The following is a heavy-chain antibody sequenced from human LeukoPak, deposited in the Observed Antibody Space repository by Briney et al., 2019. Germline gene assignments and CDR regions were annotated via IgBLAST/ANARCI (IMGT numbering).Heavy chain of an antibody. CDR1: GFTFSSYS. Sequence: PGGSLRLSCAASGFTFSSYSMSWVRQAPGKGLEWVANIKKDGSEKNYVDSVKGRFTISRDNARNSLYLQMNSLRAEDTAVYYCARSKWDLLIGWFDPWGQGTLVTVSS. J-gene: IGHJ5*02. CDR2: IKKDGSEK. D-gene: IGHD1-26*01. V-gene: IGHV3-7*01. CDR3: ARSKWDLLIGWFDP.